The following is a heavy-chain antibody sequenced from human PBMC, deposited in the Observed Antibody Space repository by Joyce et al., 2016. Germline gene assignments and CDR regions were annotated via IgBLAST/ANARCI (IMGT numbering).Heavy chain of an antibody. D-gene: IGHD4-17*01. V-gene: IGHV3-64D*06. CDR2: VGTDGNST. CDR1: GFTFSSYA. Sequence: EVQVVEYGGGLVQPGGSLRLSCSASGFTFSSYAMHWVRQAPGKGLEYVSAVGTDGNSTYYADSVKGRFTISRDNSKNTVNLQMSSLRLEDTAVYYCVREDGDYFDYWGQGTLVTVSS. J-gene: IGHJ4*02. CDR3: VREDGDYFDY.